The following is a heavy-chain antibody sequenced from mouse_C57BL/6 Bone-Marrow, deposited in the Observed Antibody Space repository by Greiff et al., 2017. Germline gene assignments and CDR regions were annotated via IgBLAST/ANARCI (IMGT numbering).Heavy chain of an antibody. CDR3: ARSGYYGSSG. CDR1: GYAFTNYL. V-gene: IGHV1-54*01. CDR2: INPGSGGT. D-gene: IGHD1-1*01. J-gene: IGHJ3*01. Sequence: QVQLKQSGAELVRPGTSVKVSCKASGYAFTNYLIEWVKQRPGQGLEWIGVINPGSGGTNYNEKFKGKATLTADKSSSTAYMQLSSLTSEDSAVYFCARSGYYGSSGWGQGTLVTVSA.